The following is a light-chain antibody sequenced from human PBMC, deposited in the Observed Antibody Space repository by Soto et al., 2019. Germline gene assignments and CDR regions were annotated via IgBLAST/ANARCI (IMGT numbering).Light chain of an antibody. CDR2: DVS. J-gene: IGLJ1*01. Sequence: QSALPQPDSVSGSPGQSITISCTGTSSDVGGYNYVSWYQQHPGKAPKLMIYDVSNRPSGVSNRFSGSKSGNTASLTISGLQAEDEADYYCSSYTSSSSYVFGTGTKLTVL. V-gene: IGLV2-14*01. CDR3: SSYTSSSSYV. CDR1: SSDVGGYNY.